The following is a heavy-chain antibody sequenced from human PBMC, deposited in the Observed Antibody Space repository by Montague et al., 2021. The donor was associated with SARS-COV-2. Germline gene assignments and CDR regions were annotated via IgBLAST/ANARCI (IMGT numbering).Heavy chain of an antibody. Sequence: SETLSLTCTVSGGSISSSNYYWDWIRQPPGKGLEWIGSIYDSGSTYYNPSLKSRVTISVDTSKNHFSLKLSSATAADTAVYYRARRGRKLLPVATTIGGFDVWGRGTMVTVSS. D-gene: IGHD5-12*01. CDR1: GGSISSSNYY. CDR3: ARRGRKLLPVATTIGGFDV. J-gene: IGHJ3*01. V-gene: IGHV4-39*02. CDR2: IYDSGST.